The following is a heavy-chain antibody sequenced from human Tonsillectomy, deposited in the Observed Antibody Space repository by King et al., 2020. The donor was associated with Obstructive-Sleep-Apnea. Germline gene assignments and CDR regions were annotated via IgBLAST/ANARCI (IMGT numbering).Heavy chain of an antibody. J-gene: IGHJ6*02. CDR1: GFTFDDYA. V-gene: IGHV3-9*01. Sequence: EVQLVESGGGLVQPGRSLRLSCAASGFTFDDYAMHWVRPAPGKGLEWVSGISCNSSSIGYADSVKGRFTISRDNAKNSLYLQMNSLRAEDTALYYCARVYGGYSYYYYGMDVWGQGTTVTVSS. CDR2: ISCNSSSI. CDR3: ARVYGGYSYYYYGMDV. D-gene: IGHD5-12*01.